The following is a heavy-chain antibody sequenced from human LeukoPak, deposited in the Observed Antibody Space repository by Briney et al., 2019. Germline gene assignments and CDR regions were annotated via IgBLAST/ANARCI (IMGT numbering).Heavy chain of an antibody. J-gene: IGHJ6*03. CDR1: GYSISSGYY. CDR2: IYHSGST. V-gene: IGHV4-38-2*02. CDR3: ARDKRLTLDYYYYYMDV. Sequence: SETLSLTCTVSGYSISSGYYWGWIRQPPGKGLEWIGSIYHSGSTYYNPSLKSRVTISVDTSKNQFSLKLSSVTAADTAVYYCARDKRLTLDYYYYYMDVWGKGTTVTVSS. D-gene: IGHD3-9*01.